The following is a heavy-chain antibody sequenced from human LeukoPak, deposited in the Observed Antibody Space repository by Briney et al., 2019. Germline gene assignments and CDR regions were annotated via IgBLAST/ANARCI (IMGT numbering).Heavy chain of an antibody. Sequence: ASVKVSCKASGYTFTGYYMHWVRQAPGQGLEWMGWMNPNSGNTGYAQKFQGRVTMTTDTSTSTAYMELRSLRSDDTAVYYCARVSGGYSYAAPDYWGQGTLVTVSS. J-gene: IGHJ4*02. CDR3: ARVSGGYSYAAPDY. CDR1: GYTFTGYY. V-gene: IGHV1-2*02. CDR2: MNPNSGNT. D-gene: IGHD5-18*01.